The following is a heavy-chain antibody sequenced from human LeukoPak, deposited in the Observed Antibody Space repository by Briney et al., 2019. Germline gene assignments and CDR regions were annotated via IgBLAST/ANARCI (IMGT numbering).Heavy chain of an antibody. CDR3: AREDTVGAGDY. Sequence: PGVSLRLSCAASGFTFSSYAMHWVRQAPGKGLEWVAVISYDGSNKYYADSVKGRFTISRDNSKNTLYLQMNSLRAEDTAVYYCAREDTVGAGDYWGQGTLVTVSS. D-gene: IGHD1-26*01. V-gene: IGHV3-30*04. J-gene: IGHJ4*02. CDR1: GFTFSSYA. CDR2: ISYDGSNK.